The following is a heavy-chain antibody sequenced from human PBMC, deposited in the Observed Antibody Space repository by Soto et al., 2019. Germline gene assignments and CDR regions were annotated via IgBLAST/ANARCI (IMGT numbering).Heavy chain of an antibody. CDR3: ARGRGYSYGLDP. J-gene: IGHJ5*02. D-gene: IGHD5-18*01. V-gene: IGHV4-30-4*01. CDR2: ISYSGAT. CDR1: GDSISSDNNY. Sequence: SETLCLTWTVSGDSISSDNNYWSWIRQPPGEGLEWIGFISYSGATSYSPSLKSRVAISLDTSKNQFSLSLSSVTAADTAVYYCARGRGYSYGLDPWGQGTLVTVS.